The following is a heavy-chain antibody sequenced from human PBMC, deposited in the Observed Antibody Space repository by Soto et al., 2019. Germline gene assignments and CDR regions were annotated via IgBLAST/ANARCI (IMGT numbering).Heavy chain of an antibody. CDR3: VNDGVARNGIWPCFHP. Sequence: EVELLESGGGLVQPGGSVRLSCAASGFTFRNYAMSWVRQAPGKGLEWVSSIHGEGAGSFYADAVKGRFTVSRDDSNETIYLKMSSLRFDDTAVYYWVNDGVARNGIWPCFHPWGQETLVTVAS. CDR1: GFTFRNYA. J-gene: IGHJ5*02. D-gene: IGHD6-19*01. V-gene: IGHV3-23*01. CDR2: IHGEGAGS.